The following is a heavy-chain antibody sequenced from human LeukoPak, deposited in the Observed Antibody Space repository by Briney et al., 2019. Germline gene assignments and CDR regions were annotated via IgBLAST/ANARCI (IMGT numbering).Heavy chain of an antibody. V-gene: IGHV4-59*08. J-gene: IGHJ6*02. D-gene: IGHD1-1*01. CDR3: ARHHDAYYYYGMDV. CDR1: GGSISSYY. CDR2: IYYSGST. Sequence: PSETLSLTCTVSGGSISSYYWSWIRQPPGKGLEWIRYIYYSGSTNYNPSLKSRVTMSGDTSKNQFSLKLSSVTAADTAVYYCARHHDAYYYYGMDVWGQGTTVTVSS.